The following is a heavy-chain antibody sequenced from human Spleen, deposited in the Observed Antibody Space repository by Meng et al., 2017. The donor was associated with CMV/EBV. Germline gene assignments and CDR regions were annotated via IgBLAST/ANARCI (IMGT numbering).Heavy chain of an antibody. CDR3: ARAVYSGWGAFDH. CDR1: GFRLRDYA. D-gene: IGHD3-10*01. CDR2: ISDDGGEK. Sequence: ASGFRLRDYAMHWVRLAPGKGLEWVTFISDDGGEKFYAHSVEGRFTISRDISKNTLYLQMNNLRADDTAVYFCARAVYSGWGAFDHWGRGTLVTVSS. J-gene: IGHJ4*02. V-gene: IGHV3-30*04.